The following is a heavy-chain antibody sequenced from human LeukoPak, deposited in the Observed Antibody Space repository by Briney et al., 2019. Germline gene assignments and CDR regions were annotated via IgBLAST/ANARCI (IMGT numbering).Heavy chain of an antibody. CDR3: ARGAMLRTAEVGYSGSYYIPYFDY. CDR2: INQSGST. Sequence: SETLSLTCAVYGGSFSGYYWSWIRQPPGEGLEWIGEINQSGSTNYNPSLKRRVTVSLDTSKNQFSLRMTSVTAADTAVYYCARGAMLRTAEVGYSGSYYIPYFDYWGQGALVTVSS. D-gene: IGHD1-26*01. V-gene: IGHV4-34*01. CDR1: GGSFSGYY. J-gene: IGHJ4*02.